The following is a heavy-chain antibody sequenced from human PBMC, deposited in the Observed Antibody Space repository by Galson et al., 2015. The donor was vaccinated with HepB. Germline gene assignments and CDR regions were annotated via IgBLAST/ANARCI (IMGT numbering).Heavy chain of an antibody. Sequence: SVKVSCKASGGSFNTYAINWLRQAPGQGLEWMGGIIPTFDTPIYAQTFQDRVTISADKSTSTAYMELSSLTSEDTALYSCARDRTLYYATSGCSGAFDIWGQGTMVTVSS. D-gene: IGHD3-22*01. J-gene: IGHJ3*02. V-gene: IGHV1-69*06. CDR1: GGSFNTYA. CDR2: IIPTFDTP. CDR3: ARDRTLYYATSGCSGAFDI.